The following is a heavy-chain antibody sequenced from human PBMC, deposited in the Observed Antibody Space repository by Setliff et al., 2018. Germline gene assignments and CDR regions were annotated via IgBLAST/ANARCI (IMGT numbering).Heavy chain of an antibody. Sequence: SETLSLTCAVSGASTTTYYWSWIRQPPGKGLEWIGYIFSGGSTKFNPPLKSRVTISVDTSKNQVSLRLTSVSAADTAAYYCARLRKSTPHWYFDLWGRGTLVTVS. CDR2: IFSGGST. CDR1: GASTTTYY. CDR3: ARLRKSTPHWYFDL. V-gene: IGHV4-59*01. J-gene: IGHJ2*01.